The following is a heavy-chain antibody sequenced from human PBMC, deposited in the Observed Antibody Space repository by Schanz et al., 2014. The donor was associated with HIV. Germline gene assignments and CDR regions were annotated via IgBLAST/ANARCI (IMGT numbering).Heavy chain of an antibody. CDR3: AREGGNLVEGGYFFDY. Sequence: QVQLVQSGAEVKKPGSSVKVSCKASEGTFSSYAISWVRQAPGQGLEWMGGIIPVFGKANYAQKLQGRVTITADESTSTAYMELSSLRLEDTAVYYCAREGGNLVEGGYFFDYWGQGTLVTVSS. J-gene: IGHJ4*02. CDR2: IIPVFGKA. D-gene: IGHD2-15*01. CDR1: EGTFSSYA. V-gene: IGHV1-69*01.